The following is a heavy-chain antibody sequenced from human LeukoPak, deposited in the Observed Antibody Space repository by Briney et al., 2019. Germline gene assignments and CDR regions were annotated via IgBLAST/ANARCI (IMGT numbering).Heavy chain of an antibody. D-gene: IGHD2-15*01. V-gene: IGHV4-4*07. Sequence: SETLSLTCTVSGGSINGYFWSWIRRPAGKGLEWIGRILTNGNTDYNPSLNSRVTMSMDTSRNQFSLKLRSVSAADTAVYYCARSARVEPGTGYYFDSWGRGTLVTVSS. CDR2: ILTNGNT. CDR1: GGSINGYF. J-gene: IGHJ4*02. CDR3: ARSARVEPGTGYYFDS.